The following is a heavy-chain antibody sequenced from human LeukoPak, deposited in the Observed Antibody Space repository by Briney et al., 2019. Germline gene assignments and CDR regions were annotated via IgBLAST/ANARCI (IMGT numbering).Heavy chain of an antibody. CDR1: GASMSNYY. CDR2: IYHSGTTYSGST. V-gene: IGHV4-39*07. J-gene: IGHJ4*02. CDR3: ARAGGYGLIDY. D-gene: IGHD5-18*01. Sequence: PSETLSLTCNVSGASMSNYYWVWIRQPPGKGLEWIGSIYHSGTTYSGSTYYNPSLKSRVTISLDTSKNQFSLKVGSMTAADTAAYYCARAGGYGLIDYWGQGTMVTVSS.